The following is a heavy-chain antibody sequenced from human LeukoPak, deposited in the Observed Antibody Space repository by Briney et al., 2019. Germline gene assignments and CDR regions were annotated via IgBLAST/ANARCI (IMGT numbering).Heavy chain of an antibody. V-gene: IGHV1-2*02. Sequence: ASVKVSCNASGYTFTGYYMHCVRQAPGQGLEWMGWINPNSGGTNYAQKFQGTVTMTRDTSISTAYMEPSRLRSDDTAVHYCARERATIFADYWGQGTLVTVSS. CDR3: ARERATIFADY. J-gene: IGHJ4*02. CDR1: GYTFTGYY. D-gene: IGHD3-3*01. CDR2: INPNSGGT.